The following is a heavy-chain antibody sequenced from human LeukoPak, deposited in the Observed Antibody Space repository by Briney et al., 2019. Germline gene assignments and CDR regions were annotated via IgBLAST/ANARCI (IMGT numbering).Heavy chain of an antibody. Sequence: PSETLSLTCTVSGGSISSYYWSWIRQPPGKGLEWIGYIYYSGSTNYNPSLKSRVTISVDTSKNQLSLKLSSVTAADTAVYYCARERGYSGYAPLDYWGQGTLVTVSS. CDR1: GGSISSYY. V-gene: IGHV4-59*01. CDR3: ARERGYSGYAPLDY. CDR2: IYYSGST. D-gene: IGHD5-12*01. J-gene: IGHJ4*02.